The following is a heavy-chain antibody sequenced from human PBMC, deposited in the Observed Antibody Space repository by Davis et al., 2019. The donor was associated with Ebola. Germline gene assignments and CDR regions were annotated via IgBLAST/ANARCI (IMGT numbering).Heavy chain of an antibody. D-gene: IGHD6-19*01. V-gene: IGHV1-69*04. CDR3: ARGRTVTGTRGLSWFDP. CDR2: IIPILGIA. Sequence: SVKVSCKASGGTFSSYAISWVRQAPGQGLEWMGRIIPILGIANYAQKFQGRLTITRDTSATTAYMELSSLRSEDTAAYYCARGRTVTGTRGLSWFDPWGQGALVTVSS. J-gene: IGHJ5*02. CDR1: GGTFSSYA.